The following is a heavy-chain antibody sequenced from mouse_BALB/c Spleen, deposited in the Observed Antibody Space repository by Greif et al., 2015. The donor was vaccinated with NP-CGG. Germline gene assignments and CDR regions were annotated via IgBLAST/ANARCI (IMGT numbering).Heavy chain of an antibody. D-gene: IGHD1-1*01. CDR3: ARALYYYGSSPSPPYYAMDY. J-gene: IGHJ4*01. CDR1: GFTFSSYA. Sequence: EVKLVESGGGLVKPGGSLKLSCAASGFTFSSYAMSWVRQTPEKRLEWVASISSGGSTYYPDSVKGRFTISRDNARNILYLQMSSLRSEDTAMYYCARALYYYGSSPSPPYYAMDYWGQGTSVTVSS. CDR2: ISSGGST. V-gene: IGHV5-6-5*01.